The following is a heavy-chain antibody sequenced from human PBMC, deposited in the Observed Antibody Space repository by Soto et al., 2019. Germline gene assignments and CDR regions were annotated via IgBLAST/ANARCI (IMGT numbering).Heavy chain of an antibody. D-gene: IGHD6-19*01. CDR2: ITPMFGTA. CDR3: AQTLGSAVAGPGRFDL. Sequence: QVQLVQSGAEVKKPGSSVKVSCKASGGTFSRYAISWVRQAPGQGLEWMGGITPMFGTANYAQQFQGRVTITXXEXTXXVHMELRRLRSEDTAVYYCAQTLGSAVAGPGRFDLWGRGTLVIVSS. CDR1: GGTFSRYA. J-gene: IGHJ2*01. V-gene: IGHV1-69*05.